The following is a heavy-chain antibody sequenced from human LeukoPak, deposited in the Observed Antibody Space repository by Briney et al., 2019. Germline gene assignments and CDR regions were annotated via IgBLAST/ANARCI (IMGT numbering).Heavy chain of an antibody. D-gene: IGHD5-12*01. CDR3: ARQGYSAYEILDY. V-gene: IGHV4-59*08. CDR1: GDSISSYY. Sequence: PSETLSLTCTVSGDSISSYYWSWIRQPPGKGLEWLGYIYYSGSTNYSPSLKSRVTISVDTSKNQFSLKLSSVTAADTAVYYCARQGYSAYEILDYWGQGTLVTVSS. CDR2: IYYSGST. J-gene: IGHJ4*02.